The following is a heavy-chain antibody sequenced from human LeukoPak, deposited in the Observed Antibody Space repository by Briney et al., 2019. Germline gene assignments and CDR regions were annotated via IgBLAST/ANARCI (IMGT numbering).Heavy chain of an antibody. J-gene: IGHJ6*02. Sequence: SETLSLTCAVYGGSFSGYYWSWIRQPPGKGLEGIGEINHSGSTNYNPSLKSRVTISVDTSKNQFSLKLSSVTAADTAVYYCAREEYCSGGSCYRQDPYYYYYGMDVWGQGTTVTVSS. V-gene: IGHV4-34*01. CDR3: AREEYCSGGSCYRQDPYYYYYGMDV. CDR2: INHSGST. CDR1: GGSFSGYY. D-gene: IGHD2-15*01.